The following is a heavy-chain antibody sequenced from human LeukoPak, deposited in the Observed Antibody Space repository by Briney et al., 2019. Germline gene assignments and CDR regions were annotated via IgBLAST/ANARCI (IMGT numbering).Heavy chain of an antibody. CDR1: GFTFSSYS. CDR2: ISGSGGRI. Sequence: QPGGSLRLSCAASGFTFSSYSMSWVRQAPGKGLEWVSSISGSGGRIDYADSVKGRFTISRDNSKNTLSLRMNSLTAEDTAVYYCAKNPRLEGWIYFDSWGQGILVTVSS. D-gene: IGHD1-1*01. CDR3: AKNPRLEGWIYFDS. J-gene: IGHJ4*02. V-gene: IGHV3-23*01.